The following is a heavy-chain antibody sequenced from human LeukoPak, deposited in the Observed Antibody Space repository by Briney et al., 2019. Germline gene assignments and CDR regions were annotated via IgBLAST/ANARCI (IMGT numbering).Heavy chain of an antibody. V-gene: IGHV3-74*01. D-gene: IGHD3-9*01. CDR2: INPDARTT. CDR3: AKDGPGVLRYFDWLSDFDY. CDR1: GFAFSSYW. J-gene: IGHJ4*02. Sequence: PGGSLRLSCAASGFAFSSYWMHWVRRPLGKGLVWVSYINPDARTTTYADSVKGRFTISRDNAQNTLYLQMNSLRAEDTAVYYCAKDGPGVLRYFDWLSDFDYWGQGTLVTVSS.